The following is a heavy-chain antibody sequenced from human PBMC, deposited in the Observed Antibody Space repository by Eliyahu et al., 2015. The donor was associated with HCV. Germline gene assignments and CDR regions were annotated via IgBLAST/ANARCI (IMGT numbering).Heavy chain of an antibody. Sequence: QVQLQESGPGLVRPSQXLSLTCTVXGGSISXGXYYWSWXRQPAGKRLEWIGRXYTSGXTNYNPSLKSRVTISVDTSKNQFSLKLTSVTAADTAVYYCTRGPLVRADRWVDNWFDPWGQGTLVTVSS. J-gene: IGHJ5*02. D-gene: IGHD1-26*01. CDR3: TRGPLVRADRWVDNWFDP. CDR2: XYTSGXT. CDR1: GGSISXGXYY. V-gene: IGHV4-61*02.